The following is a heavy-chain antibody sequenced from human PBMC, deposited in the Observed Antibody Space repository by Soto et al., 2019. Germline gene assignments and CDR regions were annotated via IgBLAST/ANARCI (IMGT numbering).Heavy chain of an antibody. J-gene: IGHJ4*02. Sequence: EVQLVESGGGLVQPGGSLRLSCAASGFTVSSNYMSWVRQAPGKGLEWVSVIYSGGSTYYADSVKGRFTISRDNSKNTLYLLMNSLRAENTAVYYCARGGDSSGWYLDFDYWGQGTLVAVSS. D-gene: IGHD6-19*01. CDR2: IYSGGST. CDR3: ARGGDSSGWYLDFDY. CDR1: GFTVSSNY. V-gene: IGHV3-66*01.